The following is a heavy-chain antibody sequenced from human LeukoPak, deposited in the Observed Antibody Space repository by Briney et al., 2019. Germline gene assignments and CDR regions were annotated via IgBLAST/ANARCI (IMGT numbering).Heavy chain of an antibody. CDR2: IYHSGST. CDR3: VRDSGYDFWSGYYLHWFDP. Sequence: SETLSLTCSVSGYSISSGYYWGWIRQPPGKGLEWIGSIYHSGSTDYNPSLKSRVTISIDTSKNQFSLKLSSVTAADTAVYYCVRDSGYDFWSGYYLHWFDPRGQGTLVTVSS. D-gene: IGHD3-3*01. J-gene: IGHJ5*02. V-gene: IGHV4-38-2*02. CDR1: GYSISSGYY.